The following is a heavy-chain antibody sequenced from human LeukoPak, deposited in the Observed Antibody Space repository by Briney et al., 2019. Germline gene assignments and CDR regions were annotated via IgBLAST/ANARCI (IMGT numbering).Heavy chain of an antibody. V-gene: IGHV1-8*01. CDR3: ARTYYDSSGYYLDLGY. J-gene: IGHJ4*02. CDR2: MNPNSGNT. CDR1: GYTFTSYD. Sequence: ASVKVSCKASGYTFTSYDINWVRQATGQGLEWMGWMNPNSGNTGYAQKFQGRVTMTRNTSISTAYMELSSLRSEDTAVYYCARTYYDSSGYYLDLGYWGQGALVTVSS. D-gene: IGHD3-22*01.